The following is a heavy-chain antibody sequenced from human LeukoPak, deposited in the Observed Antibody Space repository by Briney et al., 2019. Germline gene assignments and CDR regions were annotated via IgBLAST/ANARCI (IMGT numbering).Heavy chain of an antibody. CDR2: ISGGGAT. CDR3: AREILVPGVNLVNWFDS. V-gene: IGHV4-4*07. Sequence: SETLSLTCTVSGGSIIDYYWNCIRQSAGKGLEYIGRISGGGATSYNPSLQSRITMSVDTSKNQFSLHLTSATAADTAIYYCAREILVPGVNLVNWFDSWGQGFLVTVSS. J-gene: IGHJ5*01. D-gene: IGHD3-10*01. CDR1: GGSIIDYY.